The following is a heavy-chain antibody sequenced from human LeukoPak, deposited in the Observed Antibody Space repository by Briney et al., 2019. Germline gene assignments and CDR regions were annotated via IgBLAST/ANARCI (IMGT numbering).Heavy chain of an antibody. J-gene: IGHJ3*02. CDR1: GGSFSGCY. CDR3: AKSNGYGLVDI. Sequence: SETLSLTCAVYGGSFSGCYWSWIRQPPGKGLEWIGEINHSGSTNYNPSLKSRVTISVDTSKNQFSLKLTSVTAADTAVYYCAKSNGYGLVDIWGQGTMVTVSS. D-gene: IGHD3-10*01. V-gene: IGHV4-34*01. CDR2: INHSGST.